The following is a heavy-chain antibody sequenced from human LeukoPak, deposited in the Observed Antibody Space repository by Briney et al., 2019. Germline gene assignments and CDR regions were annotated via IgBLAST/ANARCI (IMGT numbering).Heavy chain of an antibody. CDR2: ISSRSGSSI. V-gene: IGHV3-11*04. CDR3: ARVGYSGSPGDY. D-gene: IGHD1-26*01. CDR1: GFTLGDYY. J-gene: IGHJ4*02. Sequence: GGSLRLSCAASGFTLGDYYMTWIRQTPGKGLEWVSYISSRSGSSIYYGDSVKGRFTVSRDNAKNSLYLQLNSLRGEDTAVYYCARVGYSGSPGDYWGQGTLATVSS.